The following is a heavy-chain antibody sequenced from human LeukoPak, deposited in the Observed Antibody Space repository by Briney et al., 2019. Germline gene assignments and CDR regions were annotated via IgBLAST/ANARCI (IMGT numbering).Heavy chain of an antibody. Sequence: SETLSLTCTVSGYSISSGYYWGWIRQPPGKGLEWIGSIYHSGRTYYNPSLKSRVTISVDTSKHQVSLKLSCVTAADTAVYYCARRDGRYYYMDVWGKGTTVTVSS. CDR1: GYSISSGYY. D-gene: IGHD2-15*01. CDR2: IYHSGRT. V-gene: IGHV4-38-2*02. J-gene: IGHJ6*03. CDR3: ARRDGRYYYMDV.